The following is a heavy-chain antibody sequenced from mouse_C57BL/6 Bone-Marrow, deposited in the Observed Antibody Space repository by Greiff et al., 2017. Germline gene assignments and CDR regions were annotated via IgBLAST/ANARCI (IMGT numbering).Heavy chain of an antibody. CDR2: IWSDGST. CDR1: GFSLTSYG. D-gene: IGHD1-1*01. V-gene: IGHV2-6-1*01. Sequence: VKVVESGPGLVAPSQSLSITCTVSGFSLTSYGVHWVRQPPGKGLEWLVVIWSDGSTTYNSALKSRLSISKDNSKSQVFLKMNSLQTYDTAMYYCARHEDYYGSSPWFAYWGQGTLVTVSA. CDR3: ARHEDYYGSSPWFAY. J-gene: IGHJ3*01.